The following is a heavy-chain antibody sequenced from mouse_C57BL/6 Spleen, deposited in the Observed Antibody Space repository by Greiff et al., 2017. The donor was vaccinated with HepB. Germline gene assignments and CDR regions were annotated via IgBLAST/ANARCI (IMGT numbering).Heavy chain of an antibody. J-gene: IGHJ3*01. CDR1: GYAFSSSW. CDR3: ARSSYYSNCAWFAY. CDR2: IYPGDGDT. V-gene: IGHV1-82*01. D-gene: IGHD2-5*01. Sequence: VKLVESGPELVKPGASVKISCKASGYAFSSSWMNWVKQRPGKGLEWIGRIYPGDGDTNYNGKFKGKATLTADKSSSTAYMQLSSLTSEDSAVYFCARSSYYSNCAWFAYWGQGTLVTVSA.